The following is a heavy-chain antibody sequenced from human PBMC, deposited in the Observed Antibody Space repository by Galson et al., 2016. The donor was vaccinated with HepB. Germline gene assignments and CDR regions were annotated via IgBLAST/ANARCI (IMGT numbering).Heavy chain of an antibody. D-gene: IGHD2-2*01. J-gene: IGHJ6*02. CDR3: TTFVLVPAAIDPDHYYVLDV. CDR1: RFSINNAW. CDR2: IKTNTDGGTT. V-gene: IGHV3-15*01. Sequence: SLRLSCAASRFSINNAWMSWVRQAPGKGLEWVGRIKTNTDGGTTDYAAPVKGRFTISRDDSRNTLYLQMNSLTTEDTAAYYCTTFVLVPAAIDPDHYYVLDVWGQGTTVTVSS.